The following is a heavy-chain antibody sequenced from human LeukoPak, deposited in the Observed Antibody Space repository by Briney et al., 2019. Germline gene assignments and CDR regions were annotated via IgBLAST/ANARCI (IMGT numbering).Heavy chain of an antibody. CDR1: GYSISSAYY. V-gene: IGHV4-38-2*02. D-gene: IGHD3-9*01. CDR3: ARVARADYDILTGYYYYYYMDV. CDR2: IYHSGST. J-gene: IGHJ6*03. Sequence: SETLSLTCTVSGYSISSAYYWGWIRQPPGKGLEWIGSIYHSGSTYYNPSLKSRVTISVDTSKNQFSLKLSSVTAADTAVYYCARVARADYDILTGYYYYYYMDVWGKGTTVTISS.